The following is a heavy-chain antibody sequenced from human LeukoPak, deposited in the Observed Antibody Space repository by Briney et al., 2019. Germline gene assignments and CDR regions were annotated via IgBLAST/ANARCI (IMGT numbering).Heavy chain of an antibody. CDR1: GFTLTNDG. CDR3: ARDQPAAAAN. V-gene: IGHV1-18*04. Sequence: ASLKVSCKSSGFTLTNDGFTWVRQAPGQGLEWMGWTTAYNGNTNYAQKFQGRVTMTTDTSTRTAYMELRSLRSDDTAVYYCARDQPAAAANWGQGTLVTVSS. J-gene: IGHJ4*02. CDR2: TTAYNGNT. D-gene: IGHD2-2*01.